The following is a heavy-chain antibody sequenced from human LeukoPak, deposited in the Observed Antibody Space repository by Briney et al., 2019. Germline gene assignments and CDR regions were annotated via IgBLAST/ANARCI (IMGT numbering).Heavy chain of an antibody. CDR1: GGSISSGSYY. Sequence: SETLSLTCTVSGGSISSGSYYWSWLRQPPGKGLEWIGQGSESGGTKFNPSLKSRVTISADTSKNQFSLKVKSVTAADTAVYYCARETREYYDFWSGIYYYYMDVWGKGTTVTVSS. V-gene: IGHV4-39*07. J-gene: IGHJ6*03. CDR3: ARETREYYDFWSGIYYYYMDV. D-gene: IGHD3-3*01. CDR2: GSESGGT.